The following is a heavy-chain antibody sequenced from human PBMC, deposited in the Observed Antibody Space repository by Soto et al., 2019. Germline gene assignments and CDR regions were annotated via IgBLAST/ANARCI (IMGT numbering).Heavy chain of an antibody. CDR3: AKEEVPHIAAAGRVYYYYMDV. J-gene: IGHJ6*03. D-gene: IGHD6-13*01. CDR2: ISGSGGST. Sequence: GGSLRLSCVASGFTFSSYAMSWVRQAPGKGLEWVSAISGSGGSTYYADSVKGRFTISRDNSKNTLYLQMNSLRAEDTAVYYCAKEEVPHIAAAGRVYYYYMDVWGKGTTVTVSS. CDR1: GFTFSSYA. V-gene: IGHV3-23*01.